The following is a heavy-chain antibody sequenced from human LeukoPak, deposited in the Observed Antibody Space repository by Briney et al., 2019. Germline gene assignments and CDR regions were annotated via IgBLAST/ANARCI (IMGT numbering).Heavy chain of an antibody. J-gene: IGHJ5*02. Sequence: PGGSLRLSCAASGFTFSTNWMSWVRQAPGKGLEWVANIKQDGSEKYYVDSVKGRFTISRDNAKNSMYLQMNSLRAEDTAVYYCARDLDSGSSYSPRFDPWGQGTLVTVS. CDR1: GFTFSTNW. V-gene: IGHV3-7*04. D-gene: IGHD1-26*01. CDR3: ARDLDSGSSYSPRFDP. CDR2: IKQDGSEK.